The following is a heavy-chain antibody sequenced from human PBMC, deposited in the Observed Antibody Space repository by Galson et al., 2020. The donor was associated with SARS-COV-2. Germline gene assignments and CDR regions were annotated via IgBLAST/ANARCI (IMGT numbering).Heavy chain of an antibody. CDR2: IYYSGST. CDR1: GGSISSYY. J-gene: IGHJ1*01. V-gene: IGHV4-59*01. D-gene: IGHD6-19*01. CDR3: ARMYSSGWYGPEFQH. Sequence: SETLSLTCTVSGGSISSYYWSWIRQPPGKGLEWIGYIYYSGSTNYNPSLQSRVTISVDTSKNQFSLKLSSVTAADTAVYYCARMYSSGWYGPEFQHWGQGTLVTVSS.